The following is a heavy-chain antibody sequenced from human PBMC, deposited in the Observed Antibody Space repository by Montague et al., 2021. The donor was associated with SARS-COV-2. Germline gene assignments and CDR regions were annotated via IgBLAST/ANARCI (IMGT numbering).Heavy chain of an antibody. CDR2: TYYRSKWYN. CDR1: GDSVSMNSAA. Sequence: CAISGDSVSMNSAAWNWIRQSSSRGLEWLGRTYYRSKWYNDYAVSVKSRITINPDTSKNQISLQPNSVTPEDTAVYYCARTSASSDYWGQGTLVTVSS. J-gene: IGHJ4*02. CDR3: ARTSASSDY. D-gene: IGHD1-26*01. V-gene: IGHV6-1*01.